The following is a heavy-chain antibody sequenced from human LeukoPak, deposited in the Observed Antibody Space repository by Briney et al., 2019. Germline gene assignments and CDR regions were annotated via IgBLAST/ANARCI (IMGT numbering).Heavy chain of an antibody. CDR1: GGTFSGYA. D-gene: IGHD2-2*01. J-gene: IGHJ1*01. V-gene: IGHV1-69*01. CDR3: ARAPQDIVVVPAPFAEYFQH. CDR2: IIPIFGTA. Sequence: SVKVSCKASGGTFSGYAISWVRQAPGQGLEWMGGIIPIFGTANYAQKFQGRVTITADESTSTAYMELSSLRSEDTAVYYCARAPQDIVVVPAPFAEYFQHWGQAPWSPSPQ.